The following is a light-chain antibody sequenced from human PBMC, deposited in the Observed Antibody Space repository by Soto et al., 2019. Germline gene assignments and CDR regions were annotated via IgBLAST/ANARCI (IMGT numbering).Light chain of an antibody. Sequence: QPVLTQPPSASGTPGQRVTISCSGSSSNIGSSTVNWYQHLPGTAPKLLIYSNNARSSGVPDRFSGSKSGTSASLAISGLQSEDEADYYCAAWDDSLNGVEFGGGTKVTVL. CDR3: AAWDDSLNGVE. CDR1: SSNIGSST. CDR2: SNN. V-gene: IGLV1-44*01. J-gene: IGLJ2*01.